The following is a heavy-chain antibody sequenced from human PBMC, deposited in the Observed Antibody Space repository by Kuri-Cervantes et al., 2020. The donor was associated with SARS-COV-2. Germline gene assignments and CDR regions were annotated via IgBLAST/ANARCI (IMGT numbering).Heavy chain of an antibody. D-gene: IGHD1-1*01. CDR2: IWDDGSEI. V-gene: IGHV3-33*01. CDR1: GFTFSSYG. CDR3: VRDGDHWNFDF. Sequence: GESLKISCAASGFTFSSYGMHWVRQAPGKGLEWVAVIWDDGSEIFSADSVKGRFTLSRDNAKNMMFLQMKSLRADDTAVYYCVRDGDHWNFDFWGQGTLVTVSS. J-gene: IGHJ4*02.